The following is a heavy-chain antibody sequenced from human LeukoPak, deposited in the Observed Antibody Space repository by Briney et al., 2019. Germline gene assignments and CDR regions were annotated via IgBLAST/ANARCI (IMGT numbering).Heavy chain of an antibody. CDR2: IYSGGGT. CDR3: ARGASRDGSGY. Sequence: GGSLRLSCAASGFTVSSNCMSWVRQAPGKGLEWVSVIYSGGGTYYADSVKGRFTISRDNSKNTLYLQMNSLRAEDTAVYYCARGASRDGSGYWGQGTLVTVSS. D-gene: IGHD5-24*01. J-gene: IGHJ4*02. V-gene: IGHV3-66*01. CDR1: GFTVSSNC.